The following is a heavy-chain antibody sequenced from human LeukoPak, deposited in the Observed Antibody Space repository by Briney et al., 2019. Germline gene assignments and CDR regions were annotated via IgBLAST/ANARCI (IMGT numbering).Heavy chain of an antibody. CDR2: IKQDGSDK. CDR1: GFSFSSYW. Sequence: PGGSLRLSRAASGFSFSSYWMSWVRQAPGKGLEWVANIKQDGSDKYYVDSVKGRSTTSRDNAKNSLYLQMNSLRAEDTAVYYCARLGDSSGYYDFWGQGALVTVSS. D-gene: IGHD3-22*01. V-gene: IGHV3-7*01. CDR3: ARLGDSSGYYDF. J-gene: IGHJ4*02.